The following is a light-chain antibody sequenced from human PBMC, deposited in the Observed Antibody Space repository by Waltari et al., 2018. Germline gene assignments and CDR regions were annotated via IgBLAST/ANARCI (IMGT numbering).Light chain of an antibody. Sequence: EVVLTQSPGTRSLSPGERATLSCRASQSVDSTYLAWYQQKPGQAPTLLIYKTSTRATGIPDRFSGSGSGTDFSLNINILEPGDSAVYYCQQFGGSPMYTFGLGTKLEIK. CDR2: KTS. J-gene: IGKJ2*01. V-gene: IGKV3-20*01. CDR1: QSVDSTY. CDR3: QQFGGSPMYT.